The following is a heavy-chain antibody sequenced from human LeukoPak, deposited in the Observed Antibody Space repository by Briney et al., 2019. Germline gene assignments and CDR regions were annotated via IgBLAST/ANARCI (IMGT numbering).Heavy chain of an antibody. Sequence: SETLSLTCTVSGXSIXSXXXXXXXXXPGXXLXWXGYIXYSGSXNYTHSLKSRVTTSVDTSTSPFSMKLSSVTAADTAVYYCARGGTTTVTTFLYYFDYWGQGTLVTVSS. V-gene: IGHV4-59*01. D-gene: IGHD4-17*01. J-gene: IGHJ4*02. CDR3: ARGGTTTVTTFLYYFDY. CDR1: GXSIXSXX. CDR2: IXYSGSX.